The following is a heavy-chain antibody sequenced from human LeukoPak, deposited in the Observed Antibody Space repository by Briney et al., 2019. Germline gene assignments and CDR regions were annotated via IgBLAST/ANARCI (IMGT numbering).Heavy chain of an antibody. V-gene: IGHV5-51*01. J-gene: IGHJ5*02. Sequence: GESLKISCKGSGYTLTNYWIGWVRQMPGKGLELMGIIYPGDSDTRYSPSFQGQVTISADKSISTAYLQWSSLKASDAAIYYCARRAPSQIWFDPWGQGTLVTVSS. CDR1: GYTLTNYW. CDR3: ARRAPSQIWFDP. CDR2: IYPGDSDT.